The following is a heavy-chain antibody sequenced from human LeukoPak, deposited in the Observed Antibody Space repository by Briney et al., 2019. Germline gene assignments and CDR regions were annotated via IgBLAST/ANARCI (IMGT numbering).Heavy chain of an antibody. D-gene: IGHD4-23*01. CDR2: INHSGST. J-gene: IGHJ4*02. Sequence: PSETLSLTCAVYGGSFSGYYWSWIRQPPGKGLEWIGEINHSGSTNYNPSLKSRVTISVDTSKNQFSLKLSSVTAADTAVYYCAREVGGNFSFGFDYWGQGTLVTVSS. CDR1: GGSFSGYY. V-gene: IGHV4-34*01. CDR3: AREVGGNFSFGFDY.